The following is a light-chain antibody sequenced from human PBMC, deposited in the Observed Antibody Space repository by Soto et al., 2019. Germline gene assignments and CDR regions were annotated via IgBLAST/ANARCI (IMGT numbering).Light chain of an antibody. CDR1: SSDIGAYDS. CDR2: EVN. V-gene: IGLV2-14*01. CDR3: SSYTSVSALRV. J-gene: IGLJ1*01. Sequence: QSVLAQPASVSGSLGQSITISCSGTSSDIGAYDSVSWYQQHPGRAPKLIIFEVNNWPSGVSSRFSGSKSGNTASLTISGLQAEDEADYYCSSYTSVSALRVFGTGTKVTVL.